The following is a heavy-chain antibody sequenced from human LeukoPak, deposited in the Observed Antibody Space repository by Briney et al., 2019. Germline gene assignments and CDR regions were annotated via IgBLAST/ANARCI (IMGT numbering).Heavy chain of an antibody. V-gene: IGHV3-48*04. CDR1: GFTFSDYS. Sequence: GGSLRLSCAASGFTFSDYSMNWVRQAPGKGLEWVSYIGSIISAMYYADSVRGRFTISRDNAKSSLYLQMNSLRAEDTAVYYCARSFYYYDSDYWGQGTLVTVSS. CDR3: ARSFYYYDSDY. CDR2: IGSIISAM. D-gene: IGHD3-22*01. J-gene: IGHJ4*02.